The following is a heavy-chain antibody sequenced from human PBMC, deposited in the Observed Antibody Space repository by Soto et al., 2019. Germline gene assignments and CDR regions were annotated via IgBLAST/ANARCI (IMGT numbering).Heavy chain of an antibody. CDR1: GFTFSSYA. Sequence: EVQLLESGGGLVQPGGSLRLSCAASGFTFSSYAMSWVRQAPGKGLEWVSAISGSGGSTYYADSVKGRFTISRDNSKNTLYLQMNSLRAEDTAVYYCAKGTGPGRDFWSGYQGFHFDYWGQGTLVTVSS. J-gene: IGHJ4*02. CDR2: ISGSGGST. D-gene: IGHD3-3*01. CDR3: AKGTGPGRDFWSGYQGFHFDY. V-gene: IGHV3-23*01.